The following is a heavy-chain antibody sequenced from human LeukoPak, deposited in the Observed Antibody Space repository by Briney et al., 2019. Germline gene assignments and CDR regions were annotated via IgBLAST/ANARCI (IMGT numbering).Heavy chain of an antibody. D-gene: IGHD2-15*01. Sequence: PGGSLRLSCAASGFTFSSYSMNWVRQAPGKGLEWVSSISSSRSYIYYADSVKGRFTISRDNAKNSLYLQMNSLRAEDTAVYYCARVATGYCSGGSCYPSYYYYYGMDVWGQGTTVTVSS. J-gene: IGHJ6*02. CDR2: ISSSRSYI. CDR3: ARVATGYCSGGSCYPSYYYYYGMDV. V-gene: IGHV3-21*01. CDR1: GFTFSSYS.